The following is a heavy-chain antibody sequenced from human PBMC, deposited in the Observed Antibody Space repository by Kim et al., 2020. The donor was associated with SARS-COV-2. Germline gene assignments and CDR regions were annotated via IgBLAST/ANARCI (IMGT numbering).Heavy chain of an antibody. Sequence: SETLSLTCTVSGDSISSGDYYWSWVRQLPGKGLEWIGYIHYSGSTYYNPSLKGRFSISVDTSKNQFSLKVYSVTAADTAVYYCARDGFYGSGKFAPWGQGTLVTISS. CDR3: ARDGFYGSGKFAP. V-gene: IGHV4-31*03. J-gene: IGHJ5*02. CDR1: GDSISSGDYY. D-gene: IGHD3-10*01. CDR2: IHYSGST.